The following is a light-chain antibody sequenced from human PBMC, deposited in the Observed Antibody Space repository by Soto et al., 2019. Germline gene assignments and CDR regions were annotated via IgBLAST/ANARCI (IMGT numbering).Light chain of an antibody. Sequence: QSALTQPASVSGSPGQSITISCTGTSSDIGGYDYVSWYQHHPGKAPKFIIYGVTNRPSGVSHRFSGSKSANTASLTISGLQAQDEADYYCTSYTSSSTHVFGNGTKLT. CDR3: TSYTSSSTHV. J-gene: IGLJ1*01. CDR1: SSDIGGYDY. V-gene: IGLV2-14*01. CDR2: GVT.